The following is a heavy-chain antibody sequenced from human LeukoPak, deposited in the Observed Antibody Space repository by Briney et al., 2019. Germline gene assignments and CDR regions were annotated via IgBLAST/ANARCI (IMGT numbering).Heavy chain of an antibody. V-gene: IGHV3-7*05. CDR3: ARSRIAAAGRWFDP. D-gene: IGHD6-13*01. CDR1: GFTFSSYW. Sequence: AGGSLRLSCAASGFTFSSYWMSGVREATGKGLEWVANIKQDGSEKYYVDSVKGRFTISRDDAKNSLYLQMNSLRAEDTAVYYCARSRIAAAGRWFDPWGQGTLVTVPS. CDR2: IKQDGSEK. J-gene: IGHJ5*02.